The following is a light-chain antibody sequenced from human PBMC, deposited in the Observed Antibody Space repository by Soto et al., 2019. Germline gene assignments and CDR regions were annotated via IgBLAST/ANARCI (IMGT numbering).Light chain of an antibody. J-gene: IGLJ2*01. V-gene: IGLV1-40*01. CDR1: SSNIGAGYD. Sequence: QAVVTQPPSVSGAPGQRVTISCTGSSSNIGAGYDVHWYQQLPGTAPKLLLYGNSNRPSGVPDRFSGSKSGTSASLAITGLQAEDEADYYCQSYDSSLSGHVVFGGGTKLTVL. CDR3: QSYDSSLSGHVV. CDR2: GNS.